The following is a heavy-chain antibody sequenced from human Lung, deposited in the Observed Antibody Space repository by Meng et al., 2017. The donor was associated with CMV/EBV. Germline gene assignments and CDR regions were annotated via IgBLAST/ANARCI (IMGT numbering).Heavy chain of an antibody. V-gene: IGHV3-23*01. CDR2: ISGSVGNT. CDR3: AREEAMVGYYTNWFDA. J-gene: IGHJ5*02. CDR1: GFPFRSYA. Sequence: SCAASGFPFRSYAMSWVRQAPGKGLEWVSSISGSVGNTYYADSVKGRFTISRDNSGDTLYMQMSSLRAEDTAVYYCAREEAMVGYYTNWFDAWGQGALVTVSS. D-gene: IGHD5-18*01.